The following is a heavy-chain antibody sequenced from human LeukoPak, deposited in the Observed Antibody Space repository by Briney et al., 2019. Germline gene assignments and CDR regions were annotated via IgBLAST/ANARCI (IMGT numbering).Heavy chain of an antibody. D-gene: IGHD2-15*01. V-gene: IGHV3-48*04. J-gene: IGHJ4*02. CDR2: ISRSSGII. Sequence: GGSLRLSCAASGFTLSSYNMHWVRQAPGKGLEWVSYISRSSGIINYADSVKGRFSSSRDNAKNSLSLQMNSLRAEDTAVYYCARDGSYVVDYWGQGTLVTVSP. CDR1: GFTLSSYN. CDR3: ARDGSYVVDY.